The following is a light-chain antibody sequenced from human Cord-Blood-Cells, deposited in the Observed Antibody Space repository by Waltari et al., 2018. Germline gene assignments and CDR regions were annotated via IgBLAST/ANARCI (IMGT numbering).Light chain of an antibody. V-gene: IGKV3-11*01. CDR3: QQRSNWPYS. J-gene: IGKJ2*03. CDR2: DAS. Sequence: IVLTQSPATLSSSPGERATLSCRASQSVSSYLAWYQQNPGQAPRLLIYDASNRATGIPARFSGSGSGTDFTLTISSLEPEDFAVYYCQQRSNWPYSFGQGTKLEIK. CDR1: QSVSSY.